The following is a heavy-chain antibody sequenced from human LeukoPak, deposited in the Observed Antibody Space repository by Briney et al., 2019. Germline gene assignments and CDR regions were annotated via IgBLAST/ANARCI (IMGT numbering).Heavy chain of an antibody. CDR2: ISSSSSYI. V-gene: IGHV3-21*04. D-gene: IGHD1-7*01. J-gene: IGHJ4*02. CDR1: GFTFSSYS. Sequence: GGSLRLSCAASGFTFSSYSMNWVRQAPGKGLEWVSSISSSSSYIYYADSVKGRFTISRDNAKNSLYLQMNSLRAEDMALYYCAKATEYNWNYCFDYWGQGTLVTVSS. CDR3: AKATEYNWNYCFDY.